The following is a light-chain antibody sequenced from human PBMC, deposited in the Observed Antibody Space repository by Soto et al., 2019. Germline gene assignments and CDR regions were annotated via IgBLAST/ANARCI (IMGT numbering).Light chain of an antibody. CDR3: QQYGSSPWT. CDR1: QSVSSSY. J-gene: IGKJ1*01. CDR2: GAS. V-gene: IGKV3-20*01. Sequence: EIVLTQSPGTLSLSPWERVTLSCRASQSVSSSYLAWYQQKPGQAPRLLIYGASSRATGIPDRFSGSGSGTDFTLTISRLEPEDFAVYYCQQYGSSPWTFGQGTKVDIK.